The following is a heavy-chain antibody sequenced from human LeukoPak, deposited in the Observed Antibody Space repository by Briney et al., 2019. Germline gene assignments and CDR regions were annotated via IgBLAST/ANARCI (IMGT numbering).Heavy chain of an antibody. D-gene: IGHD5-12*01. CDR3: ARVAYSGYDYYFDY. CDR2: IYYSGST. Sequence: PSETLSLTCTVSGGSISSYYWSWIRQPPRKGLEWIGYIYYSGSTNYNPSLKSRVSISVDTSKNQFSLKLSSVTAADTAVYYCARVAYSGYDYYFDYWGQGTLVTVSS. CDR1: GGSISSYY. J-gene: IGHJ4*02. V-gene: IGHV4-59*01.